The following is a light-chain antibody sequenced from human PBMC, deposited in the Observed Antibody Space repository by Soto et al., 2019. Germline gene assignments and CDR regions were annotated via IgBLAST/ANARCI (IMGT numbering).Light chain of an antibody. J-gene: IGLJ2*01. CDR2: EVT. V-gene: IGLV2-14*01. Sequence: QSALTQPASVSGSPGQSITISCTGTSSDVGGYNYVSWFQQYPGKAPKVMIYEVTNRPSGVSNRFSGSKSGNTASLTISGLQAEDEADYYCSSYTSTNTLIFGGGTKLTVL. CDR1: SSDVGGYNY. CDR3: SSYTSTNTLI.